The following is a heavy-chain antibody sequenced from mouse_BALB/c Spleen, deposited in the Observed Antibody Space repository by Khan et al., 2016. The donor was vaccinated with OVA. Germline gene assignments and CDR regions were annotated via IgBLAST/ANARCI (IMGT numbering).Heavy chain of an antibody. Sequence: VQLQQSGPDLVKPGASVKLSCKASGYSFTLYYMSWVKQSHGKSLEWIGRVNPNTDNINYNQEFKGKAILTVDKSSNTAYMELRSLTSEDSAVYFWARGYDFFASWGQGNLGNVSA. V-gene: IGHV1-26*01. CDR2: VNPNTDNI. D-gene: IGHD2-14*01. CDR1: GYSFTLYY. CDR3: ARGYDFFAS. J-gene: IGHJ3*01.